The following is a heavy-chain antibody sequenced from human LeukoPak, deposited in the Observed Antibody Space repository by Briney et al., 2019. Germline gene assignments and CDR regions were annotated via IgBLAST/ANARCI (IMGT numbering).Heavy chain of an antibody. CDR1: GGTFSSYA. D-gene: IGHD1-20*01. CDR2: IIPIFGTA. V-gene: IGHV1-69*13. J-gene: IGHJ5*02. Sequence: SVKVSCKASGGTFSSYAISWVRQAPGQGLEWMGGIIPIFGTANYAQKFQGRVTITADESTSTAYMELSSLRSEDTAAYYCARAINWNDVANWFDPWGQGTLVTVSS. CDR3: ARAINWNDVANWFDP.